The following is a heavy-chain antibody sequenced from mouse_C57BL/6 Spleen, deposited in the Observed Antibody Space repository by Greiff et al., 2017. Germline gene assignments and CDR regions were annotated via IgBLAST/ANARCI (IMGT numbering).Heavy chain of an antibody. D-gene: IGHD1-1*01. J-gene: IGHJ3*01. CDR2: ISSGSSTI. V-gene: IGHV5-17*01. Sequence: EVKLVESGGGLVKPGGSLKLSCAASGFTFSDYGMHWVRQAPEKGLEWVAYISSGSSTIYYADTVKGRFPISRDNAKNTLFLQMTRLRSEDTAMYSCESYGYGSGLLAYWGQGTLVTVSA. CDR1: GFTFSDYG. CDR3: ESYGYGSGLLAY.